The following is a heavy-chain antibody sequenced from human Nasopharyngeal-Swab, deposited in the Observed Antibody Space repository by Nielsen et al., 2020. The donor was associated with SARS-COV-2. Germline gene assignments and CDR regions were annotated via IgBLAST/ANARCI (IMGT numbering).Heavy chain of an antibody. CDR1: GFTFSSYS. V-gene: IGHV3-21*01. D-gene: IGHD5-18*01. Sequence: GGSLRLSCAASGFTFSSYSMNWVRQAPGKGLDWVSSISSSSRYIYYADPVKGRFTISRDNSKNTLYLQMNSLRAEDTAVYYCAREGPDTAMVKYYYYGMDVWGQGTTVTVSS. J-gene: IGHJ6*02. CDR2: ISSSSRYI. CDR3: AREGPDTAMVKYYYYGMDV.